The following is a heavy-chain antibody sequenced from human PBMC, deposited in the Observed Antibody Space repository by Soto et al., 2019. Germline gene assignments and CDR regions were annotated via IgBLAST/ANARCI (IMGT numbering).Heavy chain of an antibody. V-gene: IGHV1-46*01. CDR2: INPSGGST. Sequence: ASVKVSCKASGYTFTSYYRHWVRQAPGQGLEWMGIINPSGGSTRYAQKFQGRVTMTRDTSTSTVYMELSSLRSEDTAVYYCAIGLIYDSSGYYFDYWGQGTLVTVSS. J-gene: IGHJ4*02. CDR3: AIGLIYDSSGYYFDY. CDR1: GYTFTSYY. D-gene: IGHD3-22*01.